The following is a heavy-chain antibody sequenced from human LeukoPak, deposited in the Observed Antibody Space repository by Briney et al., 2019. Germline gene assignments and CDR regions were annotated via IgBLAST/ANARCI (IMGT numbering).Heavy chain of an antibody. V-gene: IGHV3-53*05. CDR2: IYSGGST. CDR1: GFTVSSNY. Sequence: PGGSLRLSCAASGFTVSSNYMSWVRQAPGKGLEWVSVIYSGGSTYYADSVKGRFTISRDNSKNTLYLQMNSLRTEDTAVYYCARDKDIVVVVAAQFDYWGQGTLVTVSS. D-gene: IGHD2-15*01. J-gene: IGHJ4*02. CDR3: ARDKDIVVVVAAQFDY.